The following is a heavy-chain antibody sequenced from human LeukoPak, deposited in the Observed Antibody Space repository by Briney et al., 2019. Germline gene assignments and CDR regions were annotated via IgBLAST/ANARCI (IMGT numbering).Heavy chain of an antibody. V-gene: IGHV1-69*06. J-gene: IGHJ4*02. CDR2: IVAILGTA. CDR3: ARVTQGSSWPYYFDY. Sequence: GSSVTVSCTASGGTFSTYAISWVRQAPGQGREGVGGIVAILGTANYAQNFQGRVTITADRSTTTAYMELSSLRSEDTAVYYCARVTQGSSWPYYFDYWGQGTLVTVSS. CDR1: GGTFSTYA. D-gene: IGHD6-13*01.